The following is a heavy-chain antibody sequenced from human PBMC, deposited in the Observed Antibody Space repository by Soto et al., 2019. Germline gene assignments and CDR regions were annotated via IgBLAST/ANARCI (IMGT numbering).Heavy chain of an antibody. V-gene: IGHV1-18*01. CDR3: AMVDVYVTPSPQDV. CDR2: INTYNGNT. D-gene: IGHD3-16*01. CDR1: GYTFTRYG. Sequence: QVQLVQSGAEVKNPGASVKVSCKASGYTFTRYGIGWARQAPGHGLEWMGWINTYNGNTNYAQNVQGRVTLTTDTSTSTAYREMRSLRSTDTAIYYCAMVDVYVTPSPQDVWGQGTTVIVSS. J-gene: IGHJ6*02.